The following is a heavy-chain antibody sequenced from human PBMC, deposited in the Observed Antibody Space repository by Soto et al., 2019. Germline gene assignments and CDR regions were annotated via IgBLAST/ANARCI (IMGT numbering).Heavy chain of an antibody. CDR3: ARHSIVATLYYGMDV. J-gene: IGHJ6*02. CDR1: GYSFTNYW. Sequence: GESLKISCKGSGYSFTNYWINWVRQMPGKGLEWMGRIDPSDSYTNYSPSFEGHVTISADKSISTAYLQWSSLKASDTAMYYCARHSIVATLYYGMDVWGQGTTVTVSS. V-gene: IGHV5-10-1*01. D-gene: IGHD5-12*01. CDR2: IDPSDSYT.